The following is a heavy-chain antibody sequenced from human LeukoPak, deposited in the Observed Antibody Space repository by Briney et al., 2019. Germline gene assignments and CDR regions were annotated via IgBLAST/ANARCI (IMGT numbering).Heavy chain of an antibody. CDR2: IYYSGTT. CDR3: ARLWSNWYFEL. D-gene: IGHD2-8*02. V-gene: IGHV4-59*08. CDR1: GGSISSYY. J-gene: IGHJ2*01. Sequence: SETLSLTCTVSGGSISSYYWSWIRQPPGKGLEWIGYIYYSGTTNYNPTLKSRVTILVDTSKNQFSLKLSSVTAADTAVYYCARLWSNWYFELSGRGTLVTVSS.